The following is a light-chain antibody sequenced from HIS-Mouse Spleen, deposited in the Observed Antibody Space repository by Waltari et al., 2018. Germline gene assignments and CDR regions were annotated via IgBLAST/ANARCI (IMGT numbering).Light chain of an antibody. CDR3: QVWDSSSDHHYV. V-gene: IGLV3-21*03. CDR2: DDS. Sequence: SYVLTQPPSVSVAPGKTARITCGGNNIGSKSVHWYQQKPGQAPVLVVYDDSDRPSGFPERFSGSNSGNTATLTISRVEAGDEADYYCQVWDSSSDHHYVFGTGTKVTVL. J-gene: IGLJ1*01. CDR1: NIGSKS.